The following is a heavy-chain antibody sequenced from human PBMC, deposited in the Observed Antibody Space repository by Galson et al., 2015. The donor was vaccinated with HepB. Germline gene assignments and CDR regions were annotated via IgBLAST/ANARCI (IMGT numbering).Heavy chain of an antibody. CDR3: TRVALRPAVLFDY. CDR2: IRSKAYGGTT. D-gene: IGHD3-10*01. V-gene: IGHV3-49*03. CDR1: GFTFGNYA. Sequence: SLRLSCAASGFTFGNYAMSWFRQAPGKGLEWVGFIRSKAYGGTTEYAASVKGRFTISRDDSKSIAYLQMNSLKTEDTAVYYCTRVALRPAVLFDYWGQGTLVTVSS. J-gene: IGHJ4*02.